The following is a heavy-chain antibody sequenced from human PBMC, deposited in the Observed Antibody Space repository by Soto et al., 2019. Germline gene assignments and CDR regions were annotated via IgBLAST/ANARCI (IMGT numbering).Heavy chain of an antibody. J-gene: IGHJ4*02. CDR2: SSNSGSFT. CDR1: GFTFSDHY. Sequence: RRLSCAASGFTFSDHYMSWIRQAPGKGLEWIGYSSNSGSFTRYADSVKGRFSISRDNAKNSLYLQINSLRGDDTATYYCVRSGDKYNPLDYCGPGTQVTVSS. CDR3: VRSGDKYNPLDY. V-gene: IGHV3-11*06. D-gene: IGHD1-1*01.